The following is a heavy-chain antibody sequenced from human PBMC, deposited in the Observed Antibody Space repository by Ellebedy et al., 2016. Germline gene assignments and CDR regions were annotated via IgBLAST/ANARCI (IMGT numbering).Heavy chain of an antibody. CDR1: GGSISSSSYY. V-gene: IGHV4-39*01. CDR2: IYYSGST. Sequence: SETLSLTCTVSGGSISSSSYYWGWIRQPPGKGLEWIGSIYYSGSTYYNPSLKSRVTISVDTSKNQFSLKLSSVTAADTAVYYCARHANTNRRSHFQHWGQGTLVTVSS. CDR3: ARHANTNRRSHFQH. J-gene: IGHJ1*01. D-gene: IGHD1-14*01.